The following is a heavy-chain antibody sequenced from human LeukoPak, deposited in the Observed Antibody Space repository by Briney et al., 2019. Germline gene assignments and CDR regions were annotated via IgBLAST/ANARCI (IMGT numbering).Heavy chain of an antibody. CDR2: INPNSGGT. V-gene: IGHV1-2*02. CDR1: GYTFTGYY. CDR3: AVQPTKDYYYYGMDV. D-gene: IGHD2-2*01. J-gene: IGHJ6*02. Sequence: ASVKVSCKASGYTFTGYYMHWVRQAPGQGLEWMGWINPNSGGTNYAQKFQGRVTMTRDTSISTAYMELSRVRPDDTAVYYCAVQPTKDYYYYGMDVWGQGTTVTVSS.